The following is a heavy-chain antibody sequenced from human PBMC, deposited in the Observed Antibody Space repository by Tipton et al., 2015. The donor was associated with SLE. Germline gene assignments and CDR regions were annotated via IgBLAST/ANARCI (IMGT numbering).Heavy chain of an antibody. V-gene: IGHV4-34*01. Sequence: TLSLTCAVYGGSFSGYYWSWIRQPPGKGLEWIGEINHSGSTNYNPSLKSRVTISVDTSKNQFSLKLRSVTAADTAVYYCAREYSGYDYRTFDHWGQGTLVTVSP. CDR2: INHSGST. CDR3: AREYSGYDYRTFDH. CDR1: GGSFSGYY. D-gene: IGHD5-12*01. J-gene: IGHJ4*02.